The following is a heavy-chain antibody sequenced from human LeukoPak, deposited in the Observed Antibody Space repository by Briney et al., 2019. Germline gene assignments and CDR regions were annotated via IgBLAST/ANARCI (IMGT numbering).Heavy chain of an antibody. CDR1: GFTFSNYA. J-gene: IGHJ6*02. Sequence: GGSLRLSCAASGFTFSNYAMSWVRQAPGKGLEWVSAISGSGSDTNYADFVKGRFTISRDNSKNTLHLQMNSLRAEDTAVYYCAKDHYGGNHYYYGMDVWGQGTTVIVSS. CDR3: AKDHYGGNHYYYGMDV. V-gene: IGHV3-23*01. CDR2: ISGSGSDT. D-gene: IGHD4/OR15-4a*01.